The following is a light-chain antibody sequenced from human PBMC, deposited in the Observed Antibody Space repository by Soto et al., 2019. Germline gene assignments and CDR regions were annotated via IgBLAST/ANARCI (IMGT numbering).Light chain of an antibody. CDR1: SSNIGAGYD. Sequence: QSVLTQPPSVSGAPGQKVTISCTGSSSNIGAGYDVHWYQQLPGTAPKLLIYGNSNRPSGVPDRFSGSKSGTSASLAITWLKAEDEADYYGQSYDSSLSGLYVFGTGTQVPV. CDR3: QSYDSSLSGLYV. J-gene: IGLJ1*01. V-gene: IGLV1-40*01. CDR2: GNS.